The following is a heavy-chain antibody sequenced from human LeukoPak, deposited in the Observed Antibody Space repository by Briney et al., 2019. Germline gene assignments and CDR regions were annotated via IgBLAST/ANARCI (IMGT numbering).Heavy chain of an antibody. CDR2: INHSGST. J-gene: IGHJ4*02. CDR3: ATTGGGDILTGYSFDY. D-gene: IGHD3-9*01. Sequence: SETLSLTCAVYGGSFSGYYWSWIRQPPGKGLEWIGEINHSGSTNYNPSLKSRVTISVDTSKNQFSLKLSSVTAADTAVYYCATTGGGDILTGYSFDYWGQGTLVTVSS. CDR1: GGSFSGYY. V-gene: IGHV4-34*01.